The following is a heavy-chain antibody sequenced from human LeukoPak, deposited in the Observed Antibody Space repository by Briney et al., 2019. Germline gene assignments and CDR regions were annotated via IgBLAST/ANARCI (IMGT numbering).Heavy chain of an antibody. Sequence: SETLSLTCTVSGGSISSYYWSWIRQPPGKGLEWIGNVYYSGSTNYNPSLKSRVTISVDTSKNQFSLKLSSVTAADTAVYYCARQRIAAAGTLDYWGQGTLVTVSS. J-gene: IGHJ4*02. CDR3: ARQRIAAAGTLDY. CDR2: VYYSGST. V-gene: IGHV4-59*01. D-gene: IGHD6-13*01. CDR1: GGSISSYY.